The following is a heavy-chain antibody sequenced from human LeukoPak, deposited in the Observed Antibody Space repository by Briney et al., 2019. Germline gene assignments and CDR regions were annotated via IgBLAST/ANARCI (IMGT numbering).Heavy chain of an antibody. CDR1: GYSFTSYW. CDR2: IYPGDSDT. J-gene: IGHJ4*02. Sequence: GESLKISCKGSGYSFTSYWIGWVRQMPGKGLEWMGIIYPGDSDTRYSPSFQGQVTISADKSISTAYLQWSSLKASDTAMYYCARHGGYCSSTSRYGGFVDYWGQGTLVTVSS. D-gene: IGHD2-2*01. V-gene: IGHV5-51*01. CDR3: ARHGGYCSSTSRYGGFVDY.